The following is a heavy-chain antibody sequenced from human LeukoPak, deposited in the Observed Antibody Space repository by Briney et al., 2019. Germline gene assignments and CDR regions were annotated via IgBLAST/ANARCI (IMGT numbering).Heavy chain of an antibody. CDR2: IIPTFGTA. CDR1: GGTFSSYA. Sequence: GASVKVSCNASGGTFSSYAISWVRQAPGQGLEWMGGIIPTFGTANYAQKFQGRVTITADKSTSTAYMELSSLRSEDTAVYYCARDGFHDYRFPSNYYYYYMDVWGTGTTVTVSS. J-gene: IGHJ6*03. CDR3: ARDGFHDYRFPSNYYYYYMDV. V-gene: IGHV1-69*06. D-gene: IGHD4-11*01.